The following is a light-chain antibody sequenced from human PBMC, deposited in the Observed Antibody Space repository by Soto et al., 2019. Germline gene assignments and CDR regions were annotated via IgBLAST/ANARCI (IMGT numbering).Light chain of an antibody. CDR1: STNVGGFNF. CDR2: DVN. Sequence: QSALTQPASVSGSRGQSITISCTGSSTNVGGFNFVSWIQHHPGKAPKLIIYDVNNRPSGVSNRSSGSKSGNTASLTISGLQAEDEAFYYCSSYTTNNLHLFGGGTKLTVL. CDR3: SSYTTNNLHL. V-gene: IGLV2-14*03. J-gene: IGLJ3*02.